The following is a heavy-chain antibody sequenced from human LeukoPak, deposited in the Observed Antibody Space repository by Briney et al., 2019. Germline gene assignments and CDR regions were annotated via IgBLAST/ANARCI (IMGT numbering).Heavy chain of an antibody. CDR2: IYSGGST. Sequence: GGSLRLSCAASGFTVSSNYMSWVRQAPGKGLEWVSVIYSGGSTYYADSVKGRFTISRDNSKNTLYLQVNSLRAEDTAVYYCARVHSDYDYSFDYWGQGTLVTVSS. J-gene: IGHJ4*02. CDR1: GFTVSSNY. D-gene: IGHD5-12*01. CDR3: ARVHSDYDYSFDY. V-gene: IGHV3-66*02.